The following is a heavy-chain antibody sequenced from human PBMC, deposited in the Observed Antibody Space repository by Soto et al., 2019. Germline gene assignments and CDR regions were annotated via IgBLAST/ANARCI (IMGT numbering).Heavy chain of an antibody. Sequence: LGIIYPGDPDPRYSPSFQGQVTISADKSISTAYLQWSSLKASDTAMYYCAGGGVRGVITRTRDYYGMDVWGQGTTVTVSS. V-gene: IGHV5-51*01. J-gene: IGHJ6*02. D-gene: IGHD3-10*01. CDR2: IYPGDPDP. CDR3: AGGGVRGVITRTRDYYGMDV.